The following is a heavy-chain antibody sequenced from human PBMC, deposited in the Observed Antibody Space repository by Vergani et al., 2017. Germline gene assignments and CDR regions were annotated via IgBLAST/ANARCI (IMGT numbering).Heavy chain of an antibody. CDR3: AILILGGEYQLPGDAFDI. V-gene: IGHV1-2*02. CDR1: GYTFTGYY. CDR2: INPNSGGT. Sequence: QVQLVQSGAEVKKPGASVKVSCKASGYTFTGYYMHWVRQAPGQGLEWMGWINPNSGGTNYAQKFQGRVTMTRDTSISTAYMELSRLRSDDTAVYYCAILILGGEYQLPGDAFDIWGQGTMVTVSS. D-gene: IGHD2-2*01. J-gene: IGHJ3*02.